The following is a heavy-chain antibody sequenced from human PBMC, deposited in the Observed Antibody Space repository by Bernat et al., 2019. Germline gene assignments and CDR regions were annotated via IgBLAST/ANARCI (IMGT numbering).Heavy chain of an antibody. CDR3: AKAPSYDSSGFFDY. D-gene: IGHD3-22*01. V-gene: IGHV3-30*02. CDR2: IRYDGSNK. Sequence: QVQLVESGGGVVQPGGSLRLSCATSGFTFSNYGMHWVRQAPGKGLEWVAFIRYDGSNKYYADSVKGRFTISRDNSKNTLYLQMNSLRAEDTAVYYCAKAPSYDSSGFFDYWGQGTLVTVSS. J-gene: IGHJ4*02. CDR1: GFTFSNYG.